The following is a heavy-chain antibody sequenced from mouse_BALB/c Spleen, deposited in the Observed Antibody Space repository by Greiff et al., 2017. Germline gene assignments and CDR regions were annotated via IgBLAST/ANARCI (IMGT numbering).Heavy chain of an antibody. D-gene: IGHD1-1*01. CDR2: INSNGGST. J-gene: IGHJ2*01. Sequence: EVQLVESGGGLVQPGGSLKLSCAASGFTFSSYGMSWVRQTPDKRLELVATINSNGGSTYYPDSVKGRFTISRDNAKNTLYLQMSSLKSEDTAMYYCASHYYGSSYDYWGQGTTLTVSS. CDR1: GFTFSSYG. V-gene: IGHV5-6-3*01. CDR3: ASHYYGSSYDY.